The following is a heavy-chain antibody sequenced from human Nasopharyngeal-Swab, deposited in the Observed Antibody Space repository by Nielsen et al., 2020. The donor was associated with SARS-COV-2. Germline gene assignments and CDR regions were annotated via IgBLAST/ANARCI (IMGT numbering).Heavy chain of an antibody. D-gene: IGHD6-13*01. CDR2: IYYNGNT. Sequence: SETLSLTCTVSGDSIAYSTFYWGWIRQPPGKGLEWIGNIYYNGNTYQNPSLKSPLTISVDKSKNQFSLQLSSVTAADTAVYYCVIFSIWYYFDYWAQGTQVTVSS. J-gene: IGHJ4*02. V-gene: IGHV4-39*01. CDR1: GDSIAYSTFY. CDR3: VIFSIWYYFDY.